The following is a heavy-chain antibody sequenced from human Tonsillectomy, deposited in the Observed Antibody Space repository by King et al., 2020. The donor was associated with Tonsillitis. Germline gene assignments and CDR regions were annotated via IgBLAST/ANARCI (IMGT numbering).Heavy chain of an antibody. J-gene: IGHJ4*02. D-gene: IGHD6-19*01. V-gene: IGHV2-70*04. CDR3: ARMLRKAVAGILSPGPWVPFDY. CDR2: FDWDDDK. CDR1: GFSLSTTGMC. Sequence: TLKESGPALVKPTQTLTLTCTFSGFSLSTTGMCVSWIRQPPGKALEWLARFDWDDDKFYRTSLKTRLTISKDTSKNQVVLTVTNIDPVDTATYYCARMLRKAVAGILSPGPWVPFDYWGQGTLVTVSS.